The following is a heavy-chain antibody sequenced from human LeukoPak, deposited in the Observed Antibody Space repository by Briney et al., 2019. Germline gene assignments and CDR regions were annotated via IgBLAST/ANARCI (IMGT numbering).Heavy chain of an antibody. CDR1: GYTLTELS. V-gene: IGHV1-24*01. CDR2: FDPEDGET. J-gene: IGHJ3*02. Sequence: GASVKVSCKVSGYTLTELSMHWVRQAPGKGLEWMGGFDPEDGETIYAQKFQGRVTMTTDTSTSTAYMELRSLRSDDTAVYYCARVGAAAFDIWGQGTMVTVSS. CDR3: ARVGAAAFDI. D-gene: IGHD6-25*01.